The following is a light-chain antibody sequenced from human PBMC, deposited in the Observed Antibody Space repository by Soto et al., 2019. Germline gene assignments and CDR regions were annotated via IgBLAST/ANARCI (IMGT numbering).Light chain of an antibody. J-gene: IGKJ1*01. V-gene: IGKV3-15*01. Sequence: EIVMTQSRATLSVSPGERATLSCRASQSVSSNLAWYQQKPGQAPRLLIYGASTRATGIPARFSGSGSATEFTLTISSLQSEDFAVYYCQQYNNWPPWTFGQGTKVDIK. CDR3: QQYNNWPPWT. CDR2: GAS. CDR1: QSVSSN.